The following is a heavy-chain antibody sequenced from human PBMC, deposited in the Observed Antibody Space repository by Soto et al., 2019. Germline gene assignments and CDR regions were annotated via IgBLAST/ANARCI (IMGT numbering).Heavy chain of an antibody. CDR1: GDSVSSYSAA. J-gene: IGHJ5*02. Sequence: SPTLSLTCDLSGDSVSSYSAAWNWIRKSPSGGLEWLGRTYYRSRFFSDYAESVKSRIIINPDTSKNQFSLQLKSVTPEDTAVYYCVRDRYSSSGWFDLWGQGTPVTVSS. V-gene: IGHV6-1*01. D-gene: IGHD3-10*01. CDR2: TYYRSRFFS. CDR3: VRDRYSSSGWFDL.